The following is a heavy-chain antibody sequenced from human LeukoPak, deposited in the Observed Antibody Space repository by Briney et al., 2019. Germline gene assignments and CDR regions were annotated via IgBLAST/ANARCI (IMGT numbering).Heavy chain of an antibody. CDR2: ISSSSSYI. J-gene: IGHJ4*02. V-gene: IGHV3-21*01. Sequence: PGGSLRLSCAASGFTFSSYSMNWVRQAPGKGLEWVSSISSSSSYIYYADSVKGRFTISRDNAKNSLYLQMNSLRAEDTAVYYCASLAVIPAARHDYWGQGTLVTVSS. CDR3: ASLAVIPAARHDY. CDR1: GFTFSSYS. D-gene: IGHD2-2*01.